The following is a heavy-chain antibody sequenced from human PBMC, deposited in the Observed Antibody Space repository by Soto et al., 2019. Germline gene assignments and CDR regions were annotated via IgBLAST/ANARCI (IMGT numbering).Heavy chain of an antibody. CDR1: GFTFSNYW. V-gene: IGHV3-7*03. J-gene: IGHJ5*02. D-gene: IGHD5-18*01. CDR2: INQDGSQK. CDR3: AGDKETANWFDP. Sequence: GGSLRLSCAASGFTFSNYWMTWVRQAPGKGLEWVANINQDGSQKYYFDSVKGRFTISRDNAENSLFLQMSSLRAEDTAIYYCAGDKETANWFDPWGQGTLVTVSS.